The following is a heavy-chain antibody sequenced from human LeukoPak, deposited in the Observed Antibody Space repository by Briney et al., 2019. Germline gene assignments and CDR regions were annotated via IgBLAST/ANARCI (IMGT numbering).Heavy chain of an antibody. V-gene: IGHV3-9*01. D-gene: IGHD3-9*01. CDR2: ISWNSGSI. CDR1: GFTFDDYA. CDR3: AKDQYYDILTGSPDY. Sequence: LGGSLRLSCAASGFTFDDYAMHWVRQAPGKGLEWVSGISWNSGSIGYADSVKGRFTISRDNAKNSLYLQMNSLRAEDTALYYCAKDQYYDILTGSPDYWGQGTLVTVSS. J-gene: IGHJ4*02.